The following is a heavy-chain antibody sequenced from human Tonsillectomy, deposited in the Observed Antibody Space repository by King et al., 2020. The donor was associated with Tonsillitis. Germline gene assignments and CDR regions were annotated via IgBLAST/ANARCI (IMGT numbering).Heavy chain of an antibody. CDR2: INWNGGRT. Sequence: EVQLVESGGGVVRPGGSLRLSCAAYGFSFDDYGMSWGRQAPGKGLEWVSGINWNGGRTGYVDSVKGRFTISRDNAKNSLYLQMNSLRAEDTALYYCARAVYYGSGSYYGDDAFDIWGQGTMVTVSS. CDR3: ARAVYYGSGSYYGDDAFDI. J-gene: IGHJ3*02. D-gene: IGHD3-10*01. V-gene: IGHV3-20*04. CDR1: GFSFDDYG.